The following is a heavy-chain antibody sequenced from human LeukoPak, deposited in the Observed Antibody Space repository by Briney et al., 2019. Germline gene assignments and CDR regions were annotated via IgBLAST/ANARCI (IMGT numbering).Heavy chain of an antibody. D-gene: IGHD3-22*01. CDR3: ARDPYDSSGYYSPAGAFDI. J-gene: IGHJ3*02. V-gene: IGHV3-23*01. CDR2: ISGSGGST. CDR1: GFTFSSYA. Sequence: GGSLRLSCAASGFTFSSYAMSWVRQAPGKGLEWVSAISGSGGSTYYADSVKGRFTISRDNSKNTLYLQMNSLRAEDTAVYYCARDPYDSSGYYSPAGAFDIWGQGTMVTVSS.